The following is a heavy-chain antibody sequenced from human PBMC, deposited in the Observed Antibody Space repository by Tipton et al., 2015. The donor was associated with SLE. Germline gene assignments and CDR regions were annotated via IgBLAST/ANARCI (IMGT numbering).Heavy chain of an antibody. CDR3: ARGWDYLDQAGIDY. CDR2: ISHSGST. J-gene: IGHJ4*02. D-gene: IGHD1-7*01. Sequence: TLSLTCAVSGGSISSNNWWSWVRQPPGKGLEWIGEISHSGSTKYNPSLKSRGTISVDKSNNQFSLRLSSVTAADTAVYYCARGWDYLDQAGIDYWGQGTLVTVSS. V-gene: IGHV4-4*02. CDR1: GGSISSNNW.